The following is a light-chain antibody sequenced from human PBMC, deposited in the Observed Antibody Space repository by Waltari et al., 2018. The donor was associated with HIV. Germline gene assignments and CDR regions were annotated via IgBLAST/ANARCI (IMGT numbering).Light chain of an antibody. J-gene: IGKJ4*01. CDR2: ETS. CDR1: QSVRRH. V-gene: IGKV3-11*01. CDR3: QQRGTWSPGT. Sequence: ELVLTHSPATVSVSPGERAILSCRGSQSVRRHLAWYQQKSGQAPRLLIYETSTRPAGSPSRFTGSGSGTYCALTLAGVEPAHVAGYYCQQRGTWSPGTMGGGTKV.